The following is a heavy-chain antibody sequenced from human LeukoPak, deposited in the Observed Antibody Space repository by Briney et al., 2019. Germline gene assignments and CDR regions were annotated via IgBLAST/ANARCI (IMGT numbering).Heavy chain of an antibody. V-gene: IGHV1-18*01. CDR3: ARDNPGGSYYGY. J-gene: IGHJ4*02. D-gene: IGHD1-26*01. CDR1: GYTFTNYG. CDR2: ISPYNGNT. Sequence: ASVKVSCKASGYTFTNYGINWVRQAPGQGLEWMGWISPYNGNTNYAQKLQGRVTMTTDTSTSTAYLELRSLRSDDTAVYYCARDNPGGSYYGYWGQGTLVTVSS.